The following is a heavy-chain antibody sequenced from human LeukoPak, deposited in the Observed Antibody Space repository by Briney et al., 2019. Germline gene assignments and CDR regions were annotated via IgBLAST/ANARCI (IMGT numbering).Heavy chain of an antibody. CDR1: GGSFSGYY. D-gene: IGHD6-13*01. J-gene: IGHJ4*02. CDR2: INHSGST. Sequence: PSETLSLTCAVYGGSFSGYYWSWIRQPPGKGLEWIGEINHSGSTNYNPSLKSRVTISVDTSKNQFSLKLSSVTAADTAVYYCASSSSWYLYHFDYWGQGTLVTVSS. CDR3: ASSSSWYLYHFDY. V-gene: IGHV4-34*01.